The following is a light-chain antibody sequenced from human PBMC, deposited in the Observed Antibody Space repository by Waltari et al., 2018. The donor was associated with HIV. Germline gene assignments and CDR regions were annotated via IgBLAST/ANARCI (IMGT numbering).Light chain of an antibody. CDR1: SSDVGGDHD. CDR3: SSYAGSNNVI. J-gene: IGLJ2*01. CDR2: EVS. V-gene: IGLV2-8*01. Sequence: QSALAHPPSASVSPGQSVTLSCTGTSSDVGGDHDVSWYQQHPGQAPKLMMYEVSKRPSGVPDRFSGSKSGNAASLTVSGLQAEDEADYYCSSYAGSNNVIFGGGTKLTVL.